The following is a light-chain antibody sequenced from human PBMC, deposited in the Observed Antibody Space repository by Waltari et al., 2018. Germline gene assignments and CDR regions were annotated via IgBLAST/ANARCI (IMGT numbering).Light chain of an antibody. CDR2: SVD. CDR3: NSRDPTTNAVV. V-gene: IGLV3-19*01. J-gene: IGLJ2*01. CDR1: RPTTAA. Sequence: SSELTQDPAVSVALGQTVRIPCQGERPTTAAPNWYQQRPGQAPILVIFSVDDRPSGIPDRFSGSLSGDTASLTITGTQAEDEADYYCNSRDPTTNAVVFGGGTRLTVL.